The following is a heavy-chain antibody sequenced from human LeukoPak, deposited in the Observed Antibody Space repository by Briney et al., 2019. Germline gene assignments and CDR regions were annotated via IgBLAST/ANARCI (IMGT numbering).Heavy chain of an antibody. D-gene: IGHD3-10*01. Sequence: GESLKISCKASGYSFTNYWNGRVRQMPGKGLELIGIIYPGDSDTRYRPSFQGQVTISADKSKSTAYLQWGSLKASDTAMYYCARSLPGTMLRGYGIDVWGQGTTVTVSS. CDR2: IYPGDSDT. CDR3: ARSLPGTMLRGYGIDV. CDR1: GYSFTNYW. J-gene: IGHJ6*02. V-gene: IGHV5-51*01.